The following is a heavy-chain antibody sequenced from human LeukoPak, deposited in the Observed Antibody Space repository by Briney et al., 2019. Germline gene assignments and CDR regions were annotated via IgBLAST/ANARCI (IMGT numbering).Heavy chain of an antibody. Sequence: GGSLRLSCAASGFTFSSYGMHWVRQAPGKGLEWVANIKQDGSDKYYVDSVKGRFTISRDNAKNSLYLQMNSLRAEDTAVYYCARDLSYSNYDPALDIWGQGTRVTVSS. CDR3: ARDLSYSNYDPALDI. D-gene: IGHD4-11*01. CDR2: IKQDGSDK. V-gene: IGHV3-7*01. CDR1: GFTFSSYG. J-gene: IGHJ3*02.